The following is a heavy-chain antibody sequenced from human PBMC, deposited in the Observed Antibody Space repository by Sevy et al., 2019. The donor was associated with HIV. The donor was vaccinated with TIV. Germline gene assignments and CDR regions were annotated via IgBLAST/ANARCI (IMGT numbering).Heavy chain of an antibody. CDR3: ARHQPHDYYYYGMDV. J-gene: IGHJ6*02. CDR2: IYYSGST. CDR1: RGSISSSSYY. D-gene: IGHD3-3*01. V-gene: IGHV4-39*01. Sequence: SETLSLTCTVSRGSISSSSYYWGWIRQPPGKGLEWIGTIYYSGSTYYNPSLKSRVTISVDTSKNQFSLKLSSVTAADTAVYYCARHQPHDYYYYGMDVWGQGTTVTVSS.